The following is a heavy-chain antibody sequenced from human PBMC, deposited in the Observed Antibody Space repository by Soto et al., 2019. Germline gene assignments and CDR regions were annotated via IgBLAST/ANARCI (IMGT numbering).Heavy chain of an antibody. D-gene: IGHD3-10*01. Sequence: VQLLESGGGLVQWGGSLRISCVTSGFTFSTYGMTWVRQAPGKGLEWVSYGGSGGSRYYAESVKGRFTISRDNSKNTLSLEMNSLRAEDTATYYCVKFRGRAYPYYYMDVWGKGTTVTVSS. J-gene: IGHJ6*03. V-gene: IGHV3-23*01. CDR3: VKFRGRAYPYYYMDV. CDR1: GFTFSTYG. CDR2: YGGSGGSR.